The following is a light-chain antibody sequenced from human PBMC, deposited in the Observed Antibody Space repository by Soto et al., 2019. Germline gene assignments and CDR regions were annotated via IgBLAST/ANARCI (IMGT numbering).Light chain of an antibody. CDR2: AAS. CDR1: QRISNY. V-gene: IGKV1-39*01. Sequence: IQMTQSPSSLSASVGDRVTITCRASQRISNYLNWYQQKPGKAPKLLIYAASNLQSGVPSSFSGIGSGTDFTLTISNLQPEGFATYYCQQTYSTPFTFGPGTKVDIK. J-gene: IGKJ3*01. CDR3: QQTYSTPFT.